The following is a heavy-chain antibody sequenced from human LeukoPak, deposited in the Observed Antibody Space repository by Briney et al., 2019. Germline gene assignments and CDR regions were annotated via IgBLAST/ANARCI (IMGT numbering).Heavy chain of an antibody. CDR2: IKEDGSKK. D-gene: IGHD3-10*01. V-gene: IGHV3-7*03. CDR1: GFTFSRYW. CDR3: ARDYYASGSYAYFDP. Sequence: GGSLRLSCAASGFTFSRYWMTWVRQAPGKGLEWVANIKEDGSKKNYVDSVKGRFTISRDNAKSSLFLQMSSLRAEDTATYYCARDYYASGSYAYFDPWGQGTLVTVSS. J-gene: IGHJ4*02.